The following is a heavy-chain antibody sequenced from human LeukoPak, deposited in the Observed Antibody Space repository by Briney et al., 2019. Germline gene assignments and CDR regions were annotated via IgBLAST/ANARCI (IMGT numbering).Heavy chain of an antibody. CDR2: ISAYNGNT. J-gene: IGHJ4*02. CDR3: ARDRDDYGDSGGFNY. CDR1: DYTFTSYG. D-gene: IGHD4-17*01. V-gene: IGHV1-18*01. Sequence: ASVKVSCKASDYTFTSYGISWVRQAPGQGLEWMGWISAYNGNTNYAQKLQGRVTMTTDTSTSAAYMELRSLRSDDTAVYYCARDRDDYGDSGGFNYWGQGTLVTVSS.